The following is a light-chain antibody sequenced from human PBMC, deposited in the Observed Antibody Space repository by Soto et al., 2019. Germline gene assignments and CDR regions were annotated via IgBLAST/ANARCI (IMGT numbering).Light chain of an antibody. V-gene: IGKV1-12*01. J-gene: IGKJ1*01. CDR1: EDIRSW. CDR3: QQANNFPQWP. Sequence: EIQLTQSPYSLSASIGDSVTITCRASEDIRSWLCWYQQKPGEAPKLLIFAASSLQSGVPSRFSGSGSGTHFTLTITSLQPEDFATYYGQQANNFPQWPFGQGNKV. CDR2: AAS.